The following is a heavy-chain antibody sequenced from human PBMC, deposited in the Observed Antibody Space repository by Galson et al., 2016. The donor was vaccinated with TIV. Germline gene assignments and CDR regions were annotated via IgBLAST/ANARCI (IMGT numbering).Heavy chain of an antibody. J-gene: IGHJ6*02. CDR1: GGTFSSFV. CDR2: IIPLFGEA. V-gene: IGHV1-69*13. D-gene: IGHD5-18*01. Sequence: SVKVSCKASGGTFSSFVVTWVRQAPGQGLEWMGGIIPLFGEAHYAQKFQGRVTISADESTSTVYMELRSLGSGDTAVYYCAKCRNTAMDTYYYYYGLDVWGQGTTVTVSS. CDR3: AKCRNTAMDTYYYYYGLDV.